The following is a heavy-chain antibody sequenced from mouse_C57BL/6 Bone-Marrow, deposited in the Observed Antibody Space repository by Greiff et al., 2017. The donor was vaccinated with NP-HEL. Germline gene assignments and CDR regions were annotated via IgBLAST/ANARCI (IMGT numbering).Heavy chain of an antibody. D-gene: IGHD5-5*01. Sequence: QVQLQQPGAELVRPGTSVKLSCKASGYTFTSYWMHWVKQRPGQGLEWIGVIDPSDSYTNYNQKFKGKATLTVDTSSSTAYMQLSSLTSEDSAVYYCARDYHWGQGTTLTVSS. CDR2: IDPSDSYT. J-gene: IGHJ2*01. CDR3: ARDYH. CDR1: GYTFTSYW. V-gene: IGHV1-59*01.